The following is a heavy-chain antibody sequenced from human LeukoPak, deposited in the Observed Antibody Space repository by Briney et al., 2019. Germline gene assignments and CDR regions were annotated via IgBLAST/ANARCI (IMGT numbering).Heavy chain of an antibody. CDR2: ISSSSSYI. Sequence: NAGGSLRLSCAASGFTFSSYSMNWVRQAPGKGLEWVSSISSSSSYIYYADSVKGRFTISRDNAKNSLYLQMNSLRAEDTAVYYCARDRALGRVPYYMDVWGKGTTVTVSS. V-gene: IGHV3-21*01. J-gene: IGHJ6*03. D-gene: IGHD2-21*01. CDR1: GFTFSSYS. CDR3: ARDRALGRVPYYMDV.